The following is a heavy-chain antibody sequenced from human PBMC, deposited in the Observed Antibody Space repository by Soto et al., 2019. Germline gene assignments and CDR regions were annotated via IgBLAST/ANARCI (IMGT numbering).Heavy chain of an antibody. CDR2: IRSKAYGDTT. CDR3: ARDFD. Sequence: SVRLSYTGSELTFGDYGVNYFRHTPGKWLEWVGRIRSKAYGDTTAYAESVKGRLSISREDSKSIAYLQMNSLKTADTVVYYCARDFD. CDR1: ELTFGDYG. J-gene: IGHJ4*01. V-gene: IGHV3-49*03.